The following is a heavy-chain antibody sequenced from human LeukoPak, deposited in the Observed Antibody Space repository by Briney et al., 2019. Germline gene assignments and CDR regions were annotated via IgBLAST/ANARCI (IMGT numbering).Heavy chain of an antibody. CDR1: GNYW. J-gene: IGHJ4*02. Sequence: GGSLRLSCAASGNYWMHWVRQVPGKGLVWVSHINSDGSWTSYADSVKGRFTISKDNAKNTLYLQMNSLRAGDTAAFYCAKDNYYGSSAVIDYWGQGTLVTVSS. V-gene: IGHV3-74*01. CDR3: AKDNYYGSSAVIDY. D-gene: IGHD3-22*01. CDR2: INSDGSWT.